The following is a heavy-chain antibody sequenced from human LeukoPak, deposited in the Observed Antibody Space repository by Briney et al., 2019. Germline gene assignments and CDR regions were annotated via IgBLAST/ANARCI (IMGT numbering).Heavy chain of an antibody. V-gene: IGHV3-30*04. CDR2: ISYDGSNK. J-gene: IGHJ4*02. D-gene: IGHD3-10*01. CDR1: GFTFSSYA. Sequence: GRSLRLSCAASGFTFSSYAMHWVRQAPGKGLEWVAVISYDGSNKYYADSVKGRFTISRDNAKNSLDLQMNSLRAEDTAVYYCAKDAVDYYGSGTLGYWGQGTLVTVSS. CDR3: AKDAVDYYGSGTLGY.